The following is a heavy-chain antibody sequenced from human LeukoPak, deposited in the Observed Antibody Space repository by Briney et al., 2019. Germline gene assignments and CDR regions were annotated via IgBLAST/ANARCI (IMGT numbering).Heavy chain of an antibody. D-gene: IGHD1-26*01. J-gene: IGHJ4*02. CDR1: GFTFRDSW. Sequence: PGGSLRLSCTASGFTFRDSWMHWVRRAPGKGLVWVSRIRGDGFDTGYADSVRGRFTISRDNAKNSLYLQMNSLRDEDTAVYYCARLVGGTDQFDYWGQGTPVTVSS. CDR3: ARLVGGTDQFDY. CDR2: IRGDGFDT. V-gene: IGHV3-74*01.